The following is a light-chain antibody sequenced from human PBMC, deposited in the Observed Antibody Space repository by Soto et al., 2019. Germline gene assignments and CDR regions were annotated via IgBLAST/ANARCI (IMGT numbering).Light chain of an antibody. Sequence: QSVLTQPASVSGSPGQSITISCTGTSSDVGAYNYVSWYQQHPGKAPKFMIYDVSKRPSGVSNRFSGSKSGNTASLTISGLQADDEADYYCSSSTTNNTVIFGGGTKLTVL. CDR1: SSDVGAYNY. V-gene: IGLV2-14*01. CDR2: DVS. J-gene: IGLJ2*01. CDR3: SSSTTNNTVI.